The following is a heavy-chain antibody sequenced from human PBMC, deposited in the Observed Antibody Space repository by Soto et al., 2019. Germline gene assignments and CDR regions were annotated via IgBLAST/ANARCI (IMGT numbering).Heavy chain of an antibody. CDR3: AKAPYGSISSPIDY. D-gene: IGHD6-13*01. CDR1: GFTFDDYA. V-gene: IGHV3-9*01. CDR2: ITWNSGYI. Sequence: EVLLVESGGGLVQPGRSLRLSCAGSGFTFDDYAMHCVRQAPGKGLEWVSYITWNSGYIGYADSVKGRFTISRDNANNSLYLQMNSLKPEDTAFYYCAKAPYGSISSPIDYWGQGTLVTVSS. J-gene: IGHJ4*02.